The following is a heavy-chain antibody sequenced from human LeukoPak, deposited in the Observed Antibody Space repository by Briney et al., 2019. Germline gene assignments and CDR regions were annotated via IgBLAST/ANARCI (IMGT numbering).Heavy chain of an antibody. CDR1: GFTFSSYW. CDR2: IKQDGSEK. CDR3: ATEASSGLED. J-gene: IGHJ4*02. Sequence: PGGSLRLSCAASGFTFSSYWMSWVRQAPGKGLEWVANIKQDGSEKYYLDSVKGRLTISRDNAENSLYLQMNSLRAEDTAVYYCATEASSGLEDWGQGILVTVSS. V-gene: IGHV3-7*01. D-gene: IGHD6-19*01.